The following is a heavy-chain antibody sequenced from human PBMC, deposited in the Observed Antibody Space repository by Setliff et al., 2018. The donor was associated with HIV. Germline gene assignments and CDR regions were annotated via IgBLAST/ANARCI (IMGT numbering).Heavy chain of an antibody. V-gene: IGHV1-2*02. J-gene: IGHJ4*02. CDR2: INVNSGGT. Sequence: ASVTVSCKASGYTFTSYGISWVRQAPGQGLEWMGWINVNSGGTKYAQKCQGRVTMTRDTSISTAYMEVSSLRSDDTAVYYCAREGRPIYYVDYWSQGTLVTVSS. D-gene: IGHD3-10*01. CDR3: AREGRPIYYVDY. CDR1: GYTFTSYG.